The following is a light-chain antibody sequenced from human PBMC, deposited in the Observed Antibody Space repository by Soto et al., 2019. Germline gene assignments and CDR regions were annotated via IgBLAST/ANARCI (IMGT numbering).Light chain of an antibody. CDR3: QQRSNWPPIT. CDR1: QSVNSSY. J-gene: IGKJ5*01. CDR2: GAS. Sequence: EIVLTQSPGTLSLSPGERVTLSCRASQSVNSSYLAWYQHKPGQAPRLLIYGASTRATGIPDRFSGSGFGTDFTLTISSLEPEDAAVYYCQQRSNWPPITFGQGTRLEIK. V-gene: IGKV3D-20*02.